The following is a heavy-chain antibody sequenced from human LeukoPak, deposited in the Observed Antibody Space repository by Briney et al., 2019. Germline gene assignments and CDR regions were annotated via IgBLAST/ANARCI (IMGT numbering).Heavy chain of an antibody. CDR1: GFTFSSYW. CDR2: IKQDGSEK. V-gene: IGHV3-7*01. CDR3: ASADDYYDSSGYSRNAFDI. D-gene: IGHD3-22*01. J-gene: IGHJ3*02. Sequence: GGSLRLSCAASGFTFSSYWMSWVRQAPGKGLEWVANIKQDGSEKYYVDSVKGRFTISRDNAKNSLYLQMNSLRAEDTAVYYCASADDYYDSSGYSRNAFDIWGQGTMVTVSS.